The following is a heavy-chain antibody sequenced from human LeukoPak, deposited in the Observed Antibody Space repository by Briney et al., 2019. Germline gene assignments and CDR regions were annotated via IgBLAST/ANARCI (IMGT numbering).Heavy chain of an antibody. D-gene: IGHD1-26*01. J-gene: IGHJ4*02. CDR3: ARDRGYSGSYYFDY. Sequence: PSETLSLTCTVSGGSISSSSYYWGWIRQPPGKGLEWIGSIYYSGSTYYNPSLKSRVTISVDTSKNQFSLKLSSVTGADTAVYYCARDRGYSGSYYFDYWGQGTLVTVSS. CDR2: IYYSGST. CDR1: GGSISSSSYY. V-gene: IGHV4-39*02.